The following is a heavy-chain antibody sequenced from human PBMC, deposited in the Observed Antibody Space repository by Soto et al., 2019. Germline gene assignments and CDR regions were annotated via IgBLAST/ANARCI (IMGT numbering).Heavy chain of an antibody. CDR1: GRSMSEYF. D-gene: IGHD3-10*01. CDR3: ARDGYDGSGSPYPAY. CDR2: IYYLGST. V-gene: IGHV4-59*01. Sequence: SETLSLTFSASGRSMSEYFWRWIRQSPGKGLEWIGYIYYLGSTDYNPSLKSRVTISVDTSKRQFSLRLTSVTAADTADYYCARDGYDGSGSPYPAYWGPGTQVTVS. J-gene: IGHJ4*02.